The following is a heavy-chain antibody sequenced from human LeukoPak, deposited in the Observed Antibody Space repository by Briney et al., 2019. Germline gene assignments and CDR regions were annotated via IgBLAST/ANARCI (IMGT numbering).Heavy chain of an antibody. J-gene: IGHJ4*02. CDR3: AKDPFDY. Sequence: PGGSLRLSCAASGSTFSSYGIHWVRQAPGKGLEWVAVISYDGSYKFYADSVKDRFTISRDSSKNTLYLQMNSLRAEDTAVYYCAKDPFDYWGQGTLVTVSS. CDR1: GSTFSSYG. V-gene: IGHV3-30*18. CDR2: ISYDGSYK.